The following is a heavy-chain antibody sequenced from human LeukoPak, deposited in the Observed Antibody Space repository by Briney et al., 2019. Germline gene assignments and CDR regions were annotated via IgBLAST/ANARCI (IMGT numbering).Heavy chain of an antibody. CDR2: IHNSGRT. CDR1: GGSVSSYY. CDR3: ARLYGTFSEWSPYFDY. V-gene: IGHV4-4*08. J-gene: IGHJ4*02. Sequence: PSETLSLTCSVSGGSVSSYYWSWIRQSPGKGLEWIGYIHNSGRTNYNPSLKSRVTGFVDTSKNQVSLRLSSVTAADTAVYYCARLYGTFSEWSPYFDYWGQGTLVTVSS. D-gene: IGHD3-3*02.